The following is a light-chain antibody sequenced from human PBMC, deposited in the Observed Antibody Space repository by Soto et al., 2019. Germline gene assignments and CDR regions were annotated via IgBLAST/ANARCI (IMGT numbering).Light chain of an antibody. CDR2: AAS. J-gene: IGKJ5*01. CDR3: QPSYSTLSIS. Sequence: DIQMTQSPSSLSASVGDRVTITCRASESISRHLNWYQQKPGKAPNLLIYAASTLQNGVPSRFSGSGSGTDFTLTISSLQPEDCATYYCQPSYSTLSISFGQGTRLEIK. V-gene: IGKV1-39*01. CDR1: ESISRH.